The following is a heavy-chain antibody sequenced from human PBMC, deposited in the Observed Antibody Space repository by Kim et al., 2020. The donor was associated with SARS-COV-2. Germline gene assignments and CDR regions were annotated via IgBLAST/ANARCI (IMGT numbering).Heavy chain of an antibody. D-gene: IGHD2-2*01. Sequence: SETRSLTCTVSGGSISSYYWSWIRQPPGKGLEWIGYIYYSGSTNYNPSLKNRVTISVDMSKNQFSLKLSSVTAADTAVYFCARFSSDGLNWGQGALVTVSS. J-gene: IGHJ4*02. CDR2: IYYSGST. CDR1: GGSISSYY. V-gene: IGHV4-59*01. CDR3: ARFSSDGLN.